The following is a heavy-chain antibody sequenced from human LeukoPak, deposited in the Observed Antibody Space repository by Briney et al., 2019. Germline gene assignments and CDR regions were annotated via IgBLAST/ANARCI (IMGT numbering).Heavy chain of an antibody. V-gene: IGHV3-74*01. CDR3: ARESGYHGSGFDP. J-gene: IGHJ5*02. Sequence: HSGGSLRLSCAASGFTFSSYWMHWVRQGPGKGLVWVSRIKSDGSSTSYADSVKGRFTISRDNAKHTLYLQMNSLRDEDTAVYYCARESGYHGSGFDPWGQGTLVTVSS. D-gene: IGHD3-10*01. CDR2: IKSDGSST. CDR1: GFTFSSYW.